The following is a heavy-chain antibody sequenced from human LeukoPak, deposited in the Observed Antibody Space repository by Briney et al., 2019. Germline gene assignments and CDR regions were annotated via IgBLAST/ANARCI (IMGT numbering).Heavy chain of an antibody. D-gene: IGHD4-11*01. CDR2: ISSSGSTI. CDR1: GFTFSSYE. J-gene: IGHJ4*02. CDR3: AFLTEDDY. V-gene: IGHV3-48*03. Sequence: GGSLRLSCAASGFTFSSYEMNWVRQAPGKGLEWVSYISSSGSTIYYADSVKGRFTISRGNSKNTLYLQMNSLRAEDTAVYYCAFLTEDDYWGQGTLVTVSS.